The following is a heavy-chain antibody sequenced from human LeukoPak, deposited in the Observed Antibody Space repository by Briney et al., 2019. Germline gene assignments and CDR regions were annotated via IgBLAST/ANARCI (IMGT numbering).Heavy chain of an antibody. V-gene: IGHV1-46*01. CDR2: INPSGGST. CDR1: GYTFTSYY. D-gene: IGHD3-22*01. J-gene: IGHJ4*02. CDR3: ARAGYDSSGYYSY. Sequence: ASVKVSCKASGYTFTSYYIHWGRQAPGQGLEWMGIINPSGGSTSYAQKFQGTVTMTRDTSTSTVYMELISLRSEDTAVYYCARAGYDSSGYYSYWGQGTLVTVSS.